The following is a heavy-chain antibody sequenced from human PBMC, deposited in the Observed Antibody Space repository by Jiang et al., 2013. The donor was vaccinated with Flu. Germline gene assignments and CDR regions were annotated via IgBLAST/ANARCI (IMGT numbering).Heavy chain of an antibody. CDR3: AKGSASSSWYYFDY. Sequence: SGAEVKKPGASVKVSCKASGYTFTSYAMHWVRQAPGQRLEWMGWINAGNGNTKYSQKFQGRVTITRDTSTSTVYMELSSLRSEDTAVYYCAKGSASSSWYYFDYWGQGTLVTVSS. CDR1: GYTFTSYA. CDR2: INAGNGNT. J-gene: IGHJ4*02. V-gene: IGHV1-3*01. D-gene: IGHD6-13*01.